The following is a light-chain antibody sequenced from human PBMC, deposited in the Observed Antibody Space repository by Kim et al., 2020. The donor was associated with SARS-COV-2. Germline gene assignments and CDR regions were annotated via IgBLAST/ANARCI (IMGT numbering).Light chain of an antibody. CDR1: SGNSTYA. Sequence: ASVKLTRTLSSGNSTYAIAWHQQQPEKGPRYLMKVDSDGSHNKGDGIPDRFSGSSSGAERYLTISSLQSEDEADYYCQTWDTGIRVFGGGTKVTVL. J-gene: IGLJ3*02. CDR2: VDSDGSH. CDR3: QTWDTGIRV. V-gene: IGLV4-69*01.